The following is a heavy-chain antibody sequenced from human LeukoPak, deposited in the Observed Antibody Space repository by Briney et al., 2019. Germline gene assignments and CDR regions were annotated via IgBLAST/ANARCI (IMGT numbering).Heavy chain of an antibody. CDR3: TSLGVGGY. J-gene: IGHJ4*02. CDR2: INQDGSDK. D-gene: IGHD3-16*01. Sequence: GGSLRLSCKASGFTFSSYWMTWVRQAPGQGLEWVANINQDGSDKYYVDSVKGRFTMSREKSKDSLFLQMNSLRAEDTAVYFCTSLGVGGYCGQGTLVTVSS. V-gene: IGHV3-7*01. CDR1: GFTFSSYW.